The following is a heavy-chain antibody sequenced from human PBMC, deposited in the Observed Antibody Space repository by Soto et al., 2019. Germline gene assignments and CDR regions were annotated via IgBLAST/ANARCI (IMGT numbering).Heavy chain of an antibody. CDR3: AKPSYYYGSGSFDY. Sequence: GGSLRLSCAASGFTFSTYSMTWVRQAPGKGLEWVAHITATGGNTYYADSVRGRFTISRDTSGNTLYLQMNSLRAEDTALYYCAKPSYYYGSGSFDYWGQGTLVTVSS. J-gene: IGHJ4*02. D-gene: IGHD3-10*01. CDR1: GFTFSTYS. V-gene: IGHV3-23*01. CDR2: ITATGGNT.